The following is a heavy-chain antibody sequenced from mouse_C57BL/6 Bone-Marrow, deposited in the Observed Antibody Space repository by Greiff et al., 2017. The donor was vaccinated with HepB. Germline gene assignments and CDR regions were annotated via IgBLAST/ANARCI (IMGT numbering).Heavy chain of an antibody. D-gene: IGHD3-2*02. Sequence: QVQLQQSGAELARPGASVKLSCKASGYTFTSYGISWVKQRTGQGLEWIGEIYPRSGNTYYNEKFKGKATLTADKSSSTAYMELRSLTSEDSAVYFSARPPRQLRLWFAYWGQGTLVTVSA. CDR1: GYTFTSYG. V-gene: IGHV1-81*01. CDR3: ARPPRQLRLWFAY. J-gene: IGHJ3*01. CDR2: IYPRSGNT.